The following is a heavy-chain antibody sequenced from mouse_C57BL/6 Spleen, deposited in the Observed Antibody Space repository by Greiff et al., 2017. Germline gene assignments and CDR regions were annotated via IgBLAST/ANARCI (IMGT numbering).Heavy chain of an antibody. J-gene: IGHJ2*01. CDR3: TRKANGNYCFDY. CDR2: IYPGNSDT. V-gene: IGHV1-5*01. CDR1: GYTFTSYW. D-gene: IGHD2-1*01. Sequence: EVQLQQSGTVLARPGASVKMSCKTSGYTFTSYWMHWVKQRPGQGLEWIGAIYPGNSDTSYNQKFKGKAKLTAVTSASTAYKELRSLTNEDSAVYYCTRKANGNYCFDYWGQGTTLTVSS.